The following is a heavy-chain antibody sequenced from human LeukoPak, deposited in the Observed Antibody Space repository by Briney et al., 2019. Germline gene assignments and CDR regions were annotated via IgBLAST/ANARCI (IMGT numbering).Heavy chain of an antibody. J-gene: IGHJ3*02. D-gene: IGHD3-22*01. CDR2: IYHSGST. V-gene: IGHV4-38-2*01. CDR1: GYSISSGYY. CDR3: ARLFGYYDTSGYLKQSAFDI. Sequence: SETLSLTCAVSGYSISSGYYWGWIRQPPGKGLEWIGGIYHSGSTYYNPSLKSRVTISVDTSKNQFSLKLYSVTAADTAVYYCARLFGYYDTSGYLKQSAFDIWGQGTMVTVSS.